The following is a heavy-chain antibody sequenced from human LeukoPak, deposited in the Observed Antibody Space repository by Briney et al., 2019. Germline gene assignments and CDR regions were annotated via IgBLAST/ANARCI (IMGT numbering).Heavy chain of an antibody. Sequence: SVTVSYQPYGSTFPRYDNNWMRQAAGQGLEWMGWMSPINGNTGYAQKFQGRVTMTRNTSVSTAYMELSSLRSEDTAVYYCARNRGEGFDPWGQGTLVIVSS. V-gene: IGHV1-8*01. CDR2: MSPINGNT. CDR3: ARNRGEGFDP. D-gene: IGHD1-14*01. J-gene: IGHJ5*02. CDR1: GSTFPRYD.